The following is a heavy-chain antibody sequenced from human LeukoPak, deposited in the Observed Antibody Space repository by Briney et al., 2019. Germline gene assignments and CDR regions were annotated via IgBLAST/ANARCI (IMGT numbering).Heavy chain of an antibody. CDR1: GFIFSDHY. CDR3: ARGPTVTFNYHYGMDV. J-gene: IGHJ6*02. D-gene: IGHD4-17*01. Sequence: GGSLRLSCATSGFIFSDHYMDWVRQAPGKGLEWVARTRTKAKDYTTEYAASVKGRFTVSRDESMHSLYLQMNSLKTEDTAVYYCARGPTVTFNYHYGMDVWGQGTTATVSS. V-gene: IGHV3-72*01. CDR2: TRTKAKDYTT.